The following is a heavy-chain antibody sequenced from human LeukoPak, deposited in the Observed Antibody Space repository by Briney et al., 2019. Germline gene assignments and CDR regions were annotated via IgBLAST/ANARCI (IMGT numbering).Heavy chain of an antibody. V-gene: IGHV1-69*13. CDR3: AIENYDFWSGHSADAFDI. CDR2: IIPIFGTA. Sequence: ASVKVSCKASGGTFSSYAISWVRQAPGQGLEWMGGIIPIFGTANYAQKFQGRGTITADESTSTAYMELSSLRSEDTAVYYCAIENYDFWSGHSADAFDIWGQGTMVTVSS. D-gene: IGHD3-3*01. CDR1: GGTFSSYA. J-gene: IGHJ3*02.